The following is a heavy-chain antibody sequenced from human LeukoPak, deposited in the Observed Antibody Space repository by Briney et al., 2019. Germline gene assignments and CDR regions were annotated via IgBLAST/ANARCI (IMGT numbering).Heavy chain of an antibody. CDR2: IDWDDDK. V-gene: IGHV2-70*17. J-gene: IGHJ4*02. CDR1: GFSLRTSGMR. D-gene: IGHD1-26*01. Sequence: RGSGPTLVNPTQTLTLTCTFSGFSLRTSGMRVSWIRQPPGKALEWLSRIDWDDDKFYSTSLKTRLTISKDTSKNQVVLTMTNMDPVDTATYYCARTIVGATIFDYWGQGTLVTVSS. CDR3: ARTIVGATIFDY.